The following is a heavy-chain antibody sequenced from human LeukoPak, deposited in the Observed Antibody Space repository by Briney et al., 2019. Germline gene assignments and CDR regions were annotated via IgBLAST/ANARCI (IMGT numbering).Heavy chain of an antibody. V-gene: IGHV4-61*01. J-gene: IGHJ3*02. CDR2: IYYSGST. D-gene: IGHD4-23*01. Sequence: SETLSLTCTVSGGSVSSGSYYWSWIRQPPGKGLEWLGYIYYSGSTNYNPSLKSRVTISVDTSKNQFSLKLSSVTAADTAVYFCARGYGDNSGAFDIWGQGTLVTVSS. CDR1: GGSVSSGSYY. CDR3: ARGYGDNSGAFDI.